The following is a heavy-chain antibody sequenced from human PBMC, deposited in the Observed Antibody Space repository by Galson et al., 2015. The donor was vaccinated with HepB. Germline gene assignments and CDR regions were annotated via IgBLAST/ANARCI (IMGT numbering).Heavy chain of an antibody. J-gene: IGHJ6*03. CDR1: GFTFSSYG. V-gene: IGHV3-30*18. CDR3: AKDMYYYDSSGYYPYYYYYYMDV. D-gene: IGHD3-22*01. Sequence: SLRLSCAASGFTFSSYGMHWVRQAPGKGLEWVAVISYDGSIKYYADSVKGRFTISRDNSKNTLYLQMNSLRAEDTAVYYCAKDMYYYDSSGYYPYYYYYYMDVWGKGTTVTVSS. CDR2: ISYDGSIK.